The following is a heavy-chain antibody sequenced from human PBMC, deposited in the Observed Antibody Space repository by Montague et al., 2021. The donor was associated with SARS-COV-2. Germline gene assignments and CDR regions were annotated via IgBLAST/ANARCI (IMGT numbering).Heavy chain of an antibody. Sequence: SETLSLTCTVSGGSVSSGSYYWSWIRQPPGKGLEWIGYIHYSGSNNYNPSLKSRVTISVDTSKNQFSLKLSSVTAADTAVYYCARERLGYYDTSSYYIFDYWGQGTLVTVSS. J-gene: IGHJ4*02. V-gene: IGHV4-61*01. CDR2: IHYSGSN. D-gene: IGHD3-22*01. CDR3: ARERLGYYDTSSYYIFDY. CDR1: GGSVSSGSYY.